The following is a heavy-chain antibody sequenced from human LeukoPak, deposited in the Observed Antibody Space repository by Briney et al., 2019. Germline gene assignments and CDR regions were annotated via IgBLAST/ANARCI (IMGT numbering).Heavy chain of an antibody. Sequence: ASVKVSCKASGYTFTGYYMHWVRQAPGQGLEWMGWINPNSGGTNYAQKFQGRVTMTRDTSTSTAYMELSRLRSDDTAVYYCASRPQDGHDPAENFDYWGQGTLVTVSS. J-gene: IGHJ4*02. CDR1: GYTFTGYY. CDR2: INPNSGGT. D-gene: IGHD4-17*01. CDR3: ASRPQDGHDPAENFDY. V-gene: IGHV1-2*02.